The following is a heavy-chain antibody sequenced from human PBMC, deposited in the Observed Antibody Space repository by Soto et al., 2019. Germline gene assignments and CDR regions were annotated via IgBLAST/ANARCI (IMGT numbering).Heavy chain of an antibody. CDR2: ISAYNGNT. CDR1: GYTFTSYG. Sequence: GTSVKVSCKASGYTFTSYGISWVRQAPGQGLEWMGWISAYNGNTNYAQKLQGRVTMTTDTSTSTAYMELRSLRSDDTAVYYRARDSEQWLEDYWGQGTLVTVSS. J-gene: IGHJ4*02. CDR3: ARDSEQWLEDY. D-gene: IGHD6-19*01. V-gene: IGHV1-18*01.